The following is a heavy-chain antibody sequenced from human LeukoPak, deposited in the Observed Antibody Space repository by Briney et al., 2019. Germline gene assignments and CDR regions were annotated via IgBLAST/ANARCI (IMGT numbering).Heavy chain of an antibody. CDR2: FDPEDGET. V-gene: IGHV1-24*01. CDR3: ATEILAYCGGDCYSKYFQH. CDR1: GYTLTELS. J-gene: IGHJ1*01. Sequence: ASVKVSCKVSGYTLTELSMHWVRQAPGKGLEWMGGFDPEDGETIYAQKFQGRVTITEDTSTDTAYMELSSLRSEDTAVYYCATEILAYCGGDCYSKYFQHWGQGTLVTVSS. D-gene: IGHD2-21*02.